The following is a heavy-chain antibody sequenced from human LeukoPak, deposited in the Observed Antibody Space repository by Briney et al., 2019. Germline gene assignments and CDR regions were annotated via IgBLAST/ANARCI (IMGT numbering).Heavy chain of an antibody. CDR2: ISSSSSFK. CDR3: AKDRSMTTVTPFDN. J-gene: IGHJ4*02. Sequence: GGSLRLFCVGSEFTFRNYSMNWVRQAPGKGLEGVSSISSSSSFKYYLDSVKGRFTITRDNAKKSLYLQMNSLRAEDTAVYYCAKDRSMTTVTPFDNWGQGTLVAVSS. D-gene: IGHD4-17*01. CDR1: EFTFRNYS. V-gene: IGHV3-21*01.